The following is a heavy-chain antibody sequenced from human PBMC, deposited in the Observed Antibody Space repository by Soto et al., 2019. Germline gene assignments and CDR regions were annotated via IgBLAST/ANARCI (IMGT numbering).Heavy chain of an antibody. CDR1: GFTFSNYA. V-gene: IGHV3-23*01. CDR2: ISNSFSDGNT. J-gene: IGHJ4*02. CDR3: SNVFSPEGGIYFDH. D-gene: IGHD3-10*01. Sequence: EVQLLESGGGLVQPGGSLRLSCAASGFTFSNYAMDWVRQAPGKGLEWVSAISNSFSDGNTHYADSVKGRFTISRDNDKNTVFLEMNSLRAEDTAVYYCSNVFSPEGGIYFDHWGQGTLVTVSS.